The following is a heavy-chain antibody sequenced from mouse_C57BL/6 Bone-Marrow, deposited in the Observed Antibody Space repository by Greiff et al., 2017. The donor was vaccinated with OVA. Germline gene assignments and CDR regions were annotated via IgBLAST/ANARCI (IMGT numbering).Heavy chain of an antibody. CDR2: IDPYSGGT. CDR1: GYTFTSYW. J-gene: IGHJ2*01. V-gene: IGHV1-72*01. D-gene: IGHD2-1*01. Sequence: QVQLQQPGAELVKPGASVTLSCKASGYTFTSYWMHWVKQRPGRGLEWIGRIDPYSGGTKYNEKFKSKATLTVDKPSSTAYMQLSSLTSEDSAVYYCAKEGVYIPAFDYWGQGTTLTVSS. CDR3: AKEGVYIPAFDY.